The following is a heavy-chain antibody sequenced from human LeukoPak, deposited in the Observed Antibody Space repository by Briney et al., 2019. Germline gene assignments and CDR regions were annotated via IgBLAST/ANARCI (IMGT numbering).Heavy chain of an antibody. D-gene: IGHD4-17*01. CDR1: GFTFSSYW. V-gene: IGHV3-74*01. J-gene: IGHJ4*02. CDR2: LNSDGSST. CDR3: AKGTTVTTFGY. Sequence: GGSLRLSCAASGFTFSSYWMHWVRQAPGKGLVWVSCLNSDGSSTYYADSVKGRFTISRDNSKNTLYLQMNSLRAEDTAVYYCAKGTTVTTFGYWGQGTLVTVSS.